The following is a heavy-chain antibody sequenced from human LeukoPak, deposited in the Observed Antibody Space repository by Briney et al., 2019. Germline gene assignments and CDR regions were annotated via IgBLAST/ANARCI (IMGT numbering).Heavy chain of an antibody. V-gene: IGHV3-30*18. Sequence: GGSLRLSCAASGFTFSSYGMHWVRQAPGKGLEWVAVISYDGSNKYYADSVKGRSTISRDNSKNTLYLQMNSLRAEDTAVYYCAKEWKGTAMVFWAYYYYYGMDVWGQGTTVTVSS. J-gene: IGHJ6*02. CDR2: ISYDGSNK. CDR3: AKEWKGTAMVFWAYYYYYGMDV. CDR1: GFTFSSYG. D-gene: IGHD5-18*01.